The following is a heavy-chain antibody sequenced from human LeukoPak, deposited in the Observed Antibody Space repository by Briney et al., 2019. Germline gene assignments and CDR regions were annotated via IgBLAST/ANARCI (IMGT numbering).Heavy chain of an antibody. Sequence: EASVKVSCKASGYTFTSYGISWVRQAPGQGPEWMGWISAYNGNTNYAQKLQGRVTMTTDTSTSTAYMELRSLRSDDTAVYYCARGVTYYYDSSGYYHFDYWGQGTLVTVSS. D-gene: IGHD3-22*01. CDR2: ISAYNGNT. V-gene: IGHV1-18*01. J-gene: IGHJ4*02. CDR1: GYTFTSYG. CDR3: ARGVTYYYDSSGYYHFDY.